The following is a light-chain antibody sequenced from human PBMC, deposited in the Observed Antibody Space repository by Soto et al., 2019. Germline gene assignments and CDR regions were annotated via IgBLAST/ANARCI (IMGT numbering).Light chain of an antibody. V-gene: IGLV3-21*02. CDR3: QVWDTSSDQVV. CDR1: DIGSET. J-gene: IGLJ2*01. Sequence: VVTQPPSVSLAPGQTASISCGGNDIGSETVHWYQQKPGQAPVLVVYADSDRPSGIPDRFSGSNSGNTATLTISRVEAGDEADYYCQVWDTSSDQVVFGGGTKVTVL. CDR2: ADS.